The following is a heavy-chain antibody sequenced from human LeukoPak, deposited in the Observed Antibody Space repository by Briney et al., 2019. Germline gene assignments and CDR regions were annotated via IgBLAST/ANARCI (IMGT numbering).Heavy chain of an antibody. CDR1: GGSIGDYY. Sequence: PSETLSLTCIVTGGSIGDYYWSWIRQAPGRGLEWIAYMHYSGIQTYNPSLKSRATVSIATSINQFSLRVDSVTAAATAVYYSARHGGSAFYFHHQRAFDVWGQGTVVTVSS. J-gene: IGHJ3*01. V-gene: IGHV4-59*08. D-gene: IGHD3-10*01. CDR3: ARHGGSAFYFHHQRAFDV. CDR2: MHYSGIQ.